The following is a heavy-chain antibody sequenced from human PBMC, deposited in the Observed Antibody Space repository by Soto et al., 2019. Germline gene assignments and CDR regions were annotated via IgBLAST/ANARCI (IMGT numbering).Heavy chain of an antibody. Sequence: GGSLRLSYAASGFTFSSHWVSWVRKAPGKGLEWVANIKQDGSEKYYVDSVKGRFTISRDNAKNSLYLQMNSLRAEDTAVYYCATSQDYDFWSGYYPLIYFDYWGQGTLVTVSS. D-gene: IGHD3-3*01. CDR1: GFTFSSHW. CDR2: IKQDGSEK. J-gene: IGHJ4*02. V-gene: IGHV3-7*01. CDR3: ATSQDYDFWSGYYPLIYFDY.